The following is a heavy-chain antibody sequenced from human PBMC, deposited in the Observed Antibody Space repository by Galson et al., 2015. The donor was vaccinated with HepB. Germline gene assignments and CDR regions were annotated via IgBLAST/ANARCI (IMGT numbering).Heavy chain of an antibody. CDR1: GYTFTNYG. CDR3: ARDRSNHDY. Sequence: SVKVSCKASGYTFTNYGVSWVRQAPGQGLEWMGWSIPYNGKTDYVEKFQGRVTMTTDTSTSTAYMELRSLRSDDTAVYYCARDRSNHDYWGQGTLVTVST. V-gene: IGHV1-18*01. J-gene: IGHJ4*02. CDR2: SIPYNGKT. D-gene: IGHD1-14*01.